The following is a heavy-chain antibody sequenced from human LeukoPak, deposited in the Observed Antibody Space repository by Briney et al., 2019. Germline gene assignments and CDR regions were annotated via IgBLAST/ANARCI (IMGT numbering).Heavy chain of an antibody. CDR2: VNESGGT. D-gene: IGHD3-10*01. CDR1: IDSFSNYH. J-gene: IGHJ5*02. V-gene: IGHV4-34*01. CDR3: ARHAYYYYYFDP. Sequence: NTSETLSLTCAVYIDSFSNYHWNWIRQTPAKGMEWIGEVNESGGTNISPSLRSRVILSVDTSKNQFSLRLTSVTAADAAVYYCARHAYYYYYFDPWGQGTLVTVSS.